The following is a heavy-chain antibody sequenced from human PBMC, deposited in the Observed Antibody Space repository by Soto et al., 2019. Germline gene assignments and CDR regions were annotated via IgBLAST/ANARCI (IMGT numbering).Heavy chain of an antibody. CDR3: ARDHRYDFWSGYYYGMDV. Sequence: SETLSLTCTVSGGSVSSGSYYWSWIRQPPGKGLEWIGYIYYSGSTNYNPSLKSRVTISVDTSKNQFSLKLSSVTAADTAVYYCARDHRYDFWSGYYYGMDVWGQGTTVTVSS. CDR1: GGSVSSGSYY. J-gene: IGHJ6*02. CDR2: IYYSGST. V-gene: IGHV4-61*01. D-gene: IGHD3-3*01.